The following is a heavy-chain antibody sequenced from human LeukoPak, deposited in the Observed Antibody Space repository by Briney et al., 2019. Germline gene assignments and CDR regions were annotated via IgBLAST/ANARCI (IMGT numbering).Heavy chain of an antibody. CDR3: ARAKQGSSWYYNYYMDV. J-gene: IGHJ6*03. V-gene: IGHV1-18*01. Sequence: ASVKVSCKASGYTFTSYGISWVRQAPGQGLEWMGWISGYNGNTNYAQKLQGRVTMTTDTSTSTAYMELRSLRSDDTAVYYCARAKQGSSWYYNYYMDVWGKGTTVTISS. CDR1: GYTFTSYG. D-gene: IGHD6-13*01. CDR2: ISGYNGNT.